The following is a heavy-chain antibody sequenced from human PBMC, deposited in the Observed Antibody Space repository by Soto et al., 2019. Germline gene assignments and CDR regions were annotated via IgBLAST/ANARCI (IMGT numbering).Heavy chain of an antibody. CDR2: VNSDESST. CDR3: VCFECGRTAVVTAMEANDY. D-gene: IGHD2-21*02. V-gene: IGHV3-74*01. J-gene: IGHJ4*02. Sequence: GGSLRLSCAASGFTFSSYWMHWVRQGPGKGLVWVSRVNSDESSTSYADSVKGRFTISRDNAKNTLYLQMSSLRVEDTALYYCVCFECGRTAVVTAMEANDYWGQGTLVTVSS. CDR1: GFTFSSYW.